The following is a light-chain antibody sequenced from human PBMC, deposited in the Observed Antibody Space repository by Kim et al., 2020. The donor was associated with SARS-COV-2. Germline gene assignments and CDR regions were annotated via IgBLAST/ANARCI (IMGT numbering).Light chain of an antibody. Sequence: GQSITISCTGTSSDIGCYNYVSWYQQHPGKAPKLMIYDVSKRSSGVSNRFSGSKSGNTASLTISGLQAEDEADYYCSSITSSSTGVFGGGTKLTVL. CDR1: SSDIGCYNY. CDR3: SSITSSSTGV. CDR2: DVS. J-gene: IGLJ2*01. V-gene: IGLV2-14*04.